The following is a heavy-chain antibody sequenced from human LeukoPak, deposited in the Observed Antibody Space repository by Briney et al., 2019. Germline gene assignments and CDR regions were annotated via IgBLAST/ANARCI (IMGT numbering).Heavy chain of an antibody. Sequence: GESLLISCKGSGYSFSSYWINWVRQMPGKGLEWMGRIDPSDSYTNYNPSFRGHVTISADKSISTAYLQWSSLMASDTAMYYCARHNISDYWGQGTQVTVSS. D-gene: IGHD1-14*01. CDR2: IDPSDSYT. CDR1: GYSFSSYW. V-gene: IGHV5-10-1*01. J-gene: IGHJ4*02. CDR3: ARHNISDY.